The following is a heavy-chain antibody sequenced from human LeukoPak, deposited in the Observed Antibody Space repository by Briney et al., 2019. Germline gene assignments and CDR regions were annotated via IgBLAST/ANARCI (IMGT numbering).Heavy chain of an antibody. CDR2: IYYSGST. CDR1: GGSFSGYY. Sequence: SETLSLTCAVYGGSFSGYYWSWIRQPPGKGLEWIGSIYYSGSTYYNPSLKSRVTISVDTSKNQFSLKLSSVTAADTAVYYCARLESSWLDYWGQGTLVTVSS. D-gene: IGHD6-13*01. CDR3: ARLESSWLDY. V-gene: IGHV4-34*01. J-gene: IGHJ4*02.